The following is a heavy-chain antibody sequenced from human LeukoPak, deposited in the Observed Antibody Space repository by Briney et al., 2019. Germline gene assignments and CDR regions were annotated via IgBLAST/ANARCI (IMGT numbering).Heavy chain of an antibody. CDR2: IYTSGST. V-gene: IGHV4-61*02. CDR3: ARSAYCGGDCQRFDY. CDR1: GGSISSGSYY. D-gene: IGHD2-21*02. J-gene: IGHJ4*02. Sequence: SETLSLTCTVSGGSISSGSYYWSWIRQPAGKGLEWIGRIYTSGSTNYNPSLKSRVTISVDTSKNQFSLKLSSVTAADTAVYYCARSAYCGGDCQRFDYWGQGTLVTVSS.